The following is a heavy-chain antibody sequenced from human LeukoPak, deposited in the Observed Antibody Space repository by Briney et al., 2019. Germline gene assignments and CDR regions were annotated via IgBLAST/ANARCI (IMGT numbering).Heavy chain of an antibody. CDR3: ARGLQNYYESSGSPFDP. D-gene: IGHD3-22*01. Sequence: PSETLSLTCIVSGGSISSYYWSWIRQPPGKGLEWIGYIYYTGSTNYNPSLKSRATMSVDTSKNQFSLKLRTVTAADTAVYYCARGLQNYYESSGSPFDPWGQGILVTVSS. CDR2: IYYTGST. V-gene: IGHV4-59*01. CDR1: GGSISSYY. J-gene: IGHJ5*02.